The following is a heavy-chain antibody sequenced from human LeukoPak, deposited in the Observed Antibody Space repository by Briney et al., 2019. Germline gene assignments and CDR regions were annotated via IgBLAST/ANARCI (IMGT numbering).Heavy chain of an antibody. CDR2: ISWNSGSI. CDR1: GFTFDDYA. V-gene: IGHV3-9*01. J-gene: IGHJ4*02. Sequence: GRSLRLSCAASGFTFDDYALHWVRQAPGKGLEWVSGISWNSGSIGYADSVKGRFTISRDNAKNSLYLQMNSLRAEDTALYYCAKTSLYYDSSGYYDYWGQGTLVTVSS. D-gene: IGHD3-22*01. CDR3: AKTSLYYDSSGYYDY.